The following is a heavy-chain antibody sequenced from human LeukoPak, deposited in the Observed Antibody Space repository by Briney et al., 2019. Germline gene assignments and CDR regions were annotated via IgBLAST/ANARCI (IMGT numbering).Heavy chain of an antibody. CDR2: INHSGST. CDR3: ARAKIIVGAWALLRAFWFGP. D-gene: IGHD1-26*01. Sequence: GSLRLSCAASGFTFSNYRMNWIRQPPGKGLEWIGEINHSGSTNYNPSLKSRVTISVDTSKNQFSLKLSSVTAADTAVYYCARAKIIVGAWALLRAFWFGPWGQGTLVTVSS. CDR1: GFTFSNYR. V-gene: IGHV4-34*01. J-gene: IGHJ5*02.